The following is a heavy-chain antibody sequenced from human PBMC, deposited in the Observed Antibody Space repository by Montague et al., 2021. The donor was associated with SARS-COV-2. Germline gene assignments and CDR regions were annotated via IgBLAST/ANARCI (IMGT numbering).Heavy chain of an antibody. J-gene: IGHJ4*02. V-gene: IGHV4-39*07. CDR3: AREGGWLSRGSYYFDY. D-gene: IGHD3-22*01. CDR2: IYYSGST. Sequence: SETLSLTCTVSGGSISSSSYYWGWIRQPPGKGLEWIGSIYYSGSTYYNPSLKSRVTISVDTSKDQFSLKPSSVTAADTAVYYCAREGGWLSRGSYYFDYWGQGPLVPVSS. CDR1: GGSISSSSYY.